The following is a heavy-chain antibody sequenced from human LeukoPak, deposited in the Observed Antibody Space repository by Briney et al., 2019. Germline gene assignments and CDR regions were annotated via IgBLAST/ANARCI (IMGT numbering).Heavy chain of an antibody. J-gene: IGHJ3*02. Sequence: SETLSLTCTVSGGSISSGSYYWSWIRQPDGKGLERIGRIYTSGSTNYNPSLKSRVTISVDTSKNQFSLKLSSVTAADTAVYYCARGSAVILRSDAFDIWGQGTMVTVSS. CDR2: IYTSGST. V-gene: IGHV4-61*02. D-gene: IGHD3-10*02. CDR1: GGSISSGSYY. CDR3: ARGSAVILRSDAFDI.